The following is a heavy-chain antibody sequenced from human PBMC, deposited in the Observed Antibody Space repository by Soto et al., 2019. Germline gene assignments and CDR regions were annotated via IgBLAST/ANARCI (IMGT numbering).Heavy chain of an antibody. CDR2: ISYDGRNK. Sequence: QGHLVESGGGVVQPGTSLRLSCAASGFTFSSYGMHWVRQAPGKGLEWVAVISYDGRNKYYADAVKGRFTISRDNSKNTLYLQTNSLRAEDTAVYYCAKDRGALRWSEEHYYFDYWGQGTLVTVSS. V-gene: IGHV3-30*18. CDR1: GFTFSSYG. CDR3: AKDRGALRWSEEHYYFDY. J-gene: IGHJ4*02. D-gene: IGHD4-17*01.